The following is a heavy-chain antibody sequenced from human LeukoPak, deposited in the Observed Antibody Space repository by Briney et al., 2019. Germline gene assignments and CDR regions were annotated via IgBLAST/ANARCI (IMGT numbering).Heavy chain of an antibody. Sequence: ETLSLTCTVSGGSISSSSYYWGWIRQPPGKGLEWIGSIYYSGSTYYNPSLKSRVTISVDTSKNQFSLKVSSVTAADTAVYYCARVRLCGSTSCYGDFDQWGQGTLVTVSS. D-gene: IGHD2-2*01. V-gene: IGHV4-39*07. J-gene: IGHJ4*02. CDR2: IYYSGST. CDR3: ARVRLCGSTSCYGDFDQ. CDR1: GGSISSSSYY.